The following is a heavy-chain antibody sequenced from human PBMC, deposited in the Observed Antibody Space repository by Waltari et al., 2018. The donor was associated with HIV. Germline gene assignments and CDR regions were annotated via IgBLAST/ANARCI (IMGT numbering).Heavy chain of an antibody. CDR2: INRDGSNT. D-gene: IGHD4-17*01. J-gene: IGHJ4*02. V-gene: IGHV3-74*01. CDR3: ARGLSLGDRYRIDYFHY. CDR1: GFTFSRYW. Sequence: EVQLVESGGGLVQPGGSLRLSCAASGFTFSRYWMHWVRQAPGKGLVLFSRINRDGSNTDYADSVSGRITISRDNAKNTLYLEMNSLRAEDTAVYYCARGLSLGDRYRIDYFHYWGQGALVTVSS.